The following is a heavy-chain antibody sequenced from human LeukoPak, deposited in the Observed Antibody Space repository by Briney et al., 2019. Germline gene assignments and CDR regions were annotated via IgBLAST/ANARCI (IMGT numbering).Heavy chain of an antibody. CDR2: IYPGDSDT. D-gene: IGHD3-22*01. CDR1: GYSFTMYW. J-gene: IGHJ4*02. Sequence: GESLKISCKGSGYSFTMYWIGWVRLMPGKGLEWMGIIYPGDSDTKYNPSFQGQVTISVDKSSSTAYLQWSSLKASDTAMYYCARHDFFYDSSGYHLGGDYWGQGTPVTVSS. CDR3: ARHDFFYDSSGYHLGGDY. V-gene: IGHV5-51*01.